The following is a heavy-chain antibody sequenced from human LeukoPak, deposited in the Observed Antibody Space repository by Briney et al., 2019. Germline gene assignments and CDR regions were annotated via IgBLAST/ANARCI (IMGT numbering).Heavy chain of an antibody. Sequence: ASVKVSCKASGYTFTSYDINWVRQATGQGLEWMGWMNPNSGNTGYAQKFQGRVTMTRNTSISTAYMELSSLRSEDTAVYYCAREEGLSGSSDYWGQGTLVTVSS. J-gene: IGHJ4*02. CDR2: MNPNSGNT. D-gene: IGHD3-10*01. CDR3: AREEGLSGSSDY. CDR1: GYTFTSYD. V-gene: IGHV1-8*01.